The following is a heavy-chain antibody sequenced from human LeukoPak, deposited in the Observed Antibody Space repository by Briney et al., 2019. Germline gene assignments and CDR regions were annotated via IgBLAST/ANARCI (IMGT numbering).Heavy chain of an antibody. V-gene: IGHV1-2*02. CDR3: AGDKLGLGELSLYDQ. J-gene: IGHJ5*02. CDR1: GYTLTGYY. Sequence: ASVKVSCKASGYTLTGYYMHWVPQAPGQGLEWMGWMNPNSGGTKYAQKFQGRVTMTRDTSISTAYMELSRLRSDDTAMYYCAGDKLGLGELSLYDQWGQGTLVTVFS. CDR2: MNPNSGGT. D-gene: IGHD3-16*02.